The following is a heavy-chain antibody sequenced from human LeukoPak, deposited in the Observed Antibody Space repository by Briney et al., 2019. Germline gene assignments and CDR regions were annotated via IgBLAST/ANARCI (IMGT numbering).Heavy chain of an antibody. Sequence: ASVKVSCKASGGTFSSYAISWVRQATGQGLEWMGWMSPNSGNTGYAQKFQGRVAMTRNTSISTAYMELSSLRSEDTAVYYCARTQKCGYWGQGTLVTVSS. CDR2: MSPNSGNT. J-gene: IGHJ4*02. CDR3: ARTQKCGY. D-gene: IGHD1-14*01. V-gene: IGHV1-8*02. CDR1: GGTFSSYA.